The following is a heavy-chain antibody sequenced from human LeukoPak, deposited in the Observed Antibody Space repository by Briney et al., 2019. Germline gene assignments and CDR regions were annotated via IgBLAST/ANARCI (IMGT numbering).Heavy chain of an antibody. CDR3: ARIAYSGYDHLPVIFDY. V-gene: IGHV5-51*01. Sequence: GESLKISCKGSGYSFTSYWIGWVRQMPGKGLEWMGIIYPGDSDTRYSPSFQGQVTISADKSISTAYLQWSSLKASDTATYYCARIAYSGYDHLPVIFDYWGQGTLVTVSS. CDR2: IYPGDSDT. CDR1: GYSFTSYW. D-gene: IGHD5-12*01. J-gene: IGHJ4*02.